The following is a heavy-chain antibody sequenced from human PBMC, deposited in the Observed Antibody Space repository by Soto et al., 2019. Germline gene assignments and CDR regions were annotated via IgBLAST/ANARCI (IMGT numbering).Heavy chain of an antibody. V-gene: IGHV1-69*02. D-gene: IGHD5-18*01. CDR2: IIPILDIT. CDR1: GITFSSYT. Sequence: QVQLVQSGAEVKKPGSSVKVSCKASGITFSSYTIIWVRQAPGQGLEWMGRIIPILDITNYAQKFQDRVTITADKSTSIAYMELSSLRSEDTAVYYCATVSFSPDTSTAKGAFDYWGQGTLVTVSS. J-gene: IGHJ4*02. CDR3: ATVSFSPDTSTAKGAFDY.